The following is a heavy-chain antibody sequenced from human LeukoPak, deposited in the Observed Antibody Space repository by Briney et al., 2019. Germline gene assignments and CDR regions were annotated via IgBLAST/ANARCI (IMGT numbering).Heavy chain of an antibody. Sequence: PGGSLRLSCAASGFTFDDYAMHWVRQAPGKGLEWVSGISWNSGSIGYADSVKGRFTISRDNAKNSLYLQMNSLRAEDTALYYCAKEETELLFGWFDPWGQGTLVTVSS. D-gene: IGHD2-2*01. CDR1: GFTFDDYA. CDR3: AKEETELLFGWFDP. V-gene: IGHV3-9*01. CDR2: ISWNSGSI. J-gene: IGHJ5*02.